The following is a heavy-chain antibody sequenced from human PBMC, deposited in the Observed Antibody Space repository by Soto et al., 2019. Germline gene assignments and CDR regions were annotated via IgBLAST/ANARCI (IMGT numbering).Heavy chain of an antibody. D-gene: IGHD2-15*01. J-gene: IGHJ3*02. V-gene: IGHV1-3*01. CDR3: ARGYCSGGSCYPDAFDI. CDR1: GYTFTNYA. CDR2: INAGNGNT. Sequence: ASVKVSCKASGYTFTNYAMHWVRQAPGQRLEWMGWINAGNGNTKYSQKFQGRVTITRDTSASTAYMELSSLRSEDTAVYYCARGYCSGGSCYPDAFDIWGQGTMVTVSS.